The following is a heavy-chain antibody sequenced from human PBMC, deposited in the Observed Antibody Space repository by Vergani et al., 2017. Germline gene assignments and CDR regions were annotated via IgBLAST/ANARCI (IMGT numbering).Heavy chain of an antibody. D-gene: IGHD3-3*01. V-gene: IGHV3-66*01. J-gene: IGHJ6*02. CDR3: ARDEAGAGDFWSGYREYYYGMDV. CDR1: GFTFSDYY. CDR2: IYSGGST. Sequence: VQLVESGGGLVKPGGSLRLSCAASGFTFSDYYMSWIRQAPGKGLEWVSVIYSGGSTYYADSVKGRFTISRDNSKNTLYLQMNSLRAEDTAVYYCARDEAGAGDFWSGYREYYYGMDVWGQGTTVTVSS.